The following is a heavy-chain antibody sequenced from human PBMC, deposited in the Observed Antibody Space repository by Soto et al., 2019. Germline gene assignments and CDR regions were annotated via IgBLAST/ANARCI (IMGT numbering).Heavy chain of an antibody. D-gene: IGHD3-10*01. CDR2: ISGSGGST. CDR3: VRDSARTFDY. J-gene: IGHJ4*01. CDR1: GFPFSSYA. Sequence: PGGSLRLSCAASGFPFSSYAMSWVRQAPGKGLEWVSAISGSGGSTYYADSVKGRFTISRDDAKNTVYLQMNSLRADDTAVYYCVRDSARTFDYWGRGTLVTVSS. V-gene: IGHV3-23*01.